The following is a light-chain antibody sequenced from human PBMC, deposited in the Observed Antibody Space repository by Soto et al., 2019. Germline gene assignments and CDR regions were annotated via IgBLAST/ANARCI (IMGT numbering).Light chain of an antibody. CDR1: SSDVGGYNY. CDR3: SSYTRGSTLV. CDR2: EVS. J-gene: IGLJ3*02. V-gene: IGLV2-14*01. Sequence: QSALTQPASVSGSPGQSITISCTGTSSDVGGYNYVSWYQQHPDKAPKLMIYEVSNRPSRVSNRFSGSKSGNTASLTISGLQSEDEGNYYCSSYTRGSTLVFGGGTKVTVL.